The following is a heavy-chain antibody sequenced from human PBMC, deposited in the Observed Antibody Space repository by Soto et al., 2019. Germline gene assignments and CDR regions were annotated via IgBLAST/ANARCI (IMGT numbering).Heavy chain of an antibody. Sequence: SLRLSCAASGFTFSSYAMSWVRQAPGKGLEWVSGISGSDGSTYYADSVKGRFTISRDNSKNTLYLQMNSPRAEDTAVYYCAKGDFGALRWSAFWGRGTLVTVSS. D-gene: IGHD3-10*01. CDR1: GFTFSSYA. J-gene: IGHJ4*02. V-gene: IGHV3-23*01. CDR2: ISGSDGST. CDR3: AKGDFGALRWSAF.